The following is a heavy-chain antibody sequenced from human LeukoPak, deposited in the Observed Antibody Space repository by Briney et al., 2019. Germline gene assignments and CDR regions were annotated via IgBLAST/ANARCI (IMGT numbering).Heavy chain of an antibody. CDR1: GGSVSSGSYY. V-gene: IGHV4-61*01. CDR3: ASNLSGSYYNWFDP. D-gene: IGHD1-26*01. J-gene: IGHJ5*02. Sequence: SETLSLTCTVSGGSVSSGSYYWSWIRQPPGKGLEWVGYIYYSGSTNYNPSLKSRVTISVDTSKNQFSLKLSSVTAADTAVYYCASNLSGSYYNWFDPWGQGTLVTVSS. CDR2: IYYSGST.